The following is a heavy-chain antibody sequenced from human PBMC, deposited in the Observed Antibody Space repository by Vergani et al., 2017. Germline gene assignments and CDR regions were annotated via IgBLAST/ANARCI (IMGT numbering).Heavy chain of an antibody. D-gene: IGHD3-22*01. CDR2: ISGSGGST. J-gene: IGHJ6*02. CDR1: GFTFSSYA. Sequence: EVQLLESGGGLVQPGGSLRLSCAASGFTFSSYAMSWVRQAPGKGLEWVSAISGSGGSTSYADSVKGRFTISRDNSKNTLYLQMNSLRAEYTAVYYCAKDYYDSSGYYYFLGINYYYYGMDVWGQGTTVTVSS. CDR3: AKDYYDSSGYYYFLGINYYYYGMDV. V-gene: IGHV3-23*01.